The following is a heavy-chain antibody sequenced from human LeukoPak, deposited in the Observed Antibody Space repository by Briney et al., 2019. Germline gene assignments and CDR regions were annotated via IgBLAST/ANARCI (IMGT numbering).Heavy chain of an antibody. J-gene: IGHJ3*02. CDR1: GYTFTNYA. CDR3: ARDGARLDI. D-gene: IGHD4/OR15-4a*01. CDR2: ITTDTGNP. V-gene: IGHV7-4-1*02. Sequence: ASVKVSCKASGYTFTNYAINWVRQAPGQGLEWMGWITTDTGNPTYAQGFTRRFVFSLDTSVTTAYLQITSLKAEDTAVYYCARDGARLDIWGQGTIVSVSS.